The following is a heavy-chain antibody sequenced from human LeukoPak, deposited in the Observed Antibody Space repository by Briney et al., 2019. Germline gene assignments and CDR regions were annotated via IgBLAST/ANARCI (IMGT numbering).Heavy chain of an antibody. J-gene: IGHJ4*02. CDR1: GYTFTGYY. D-gene: IGHD6-19*01. CDR3: ARDFPRIAVRYYFDY. CDR2: INPNSGGT. V-gene: IGHV1-2*02. Sequence: ASVKVSCKASGYTFTGYYTHWVRQAPGQGLEWMGWINPNSGGTNYAQKFQGRVTMTRDTSISTAYMELSRLRSDDTAVYYCARDFPRIAVRYYFDYWGQGTLVTVSS.